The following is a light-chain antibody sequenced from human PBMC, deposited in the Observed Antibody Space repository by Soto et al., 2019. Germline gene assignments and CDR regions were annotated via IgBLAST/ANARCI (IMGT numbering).Light chain of an antibody. CDR2: KAS. CDR1: QSISSW. V-gene: IGKV1-5*03. CDR3: QEYNSYYT. J-gene: IGKJ2*01. Sequence: DIQMTQSPSTLSASVGDRVTITCRASQSISSWLAWYQQKPGKAPKLLIYKASSLESGVPSRFGGSGSGTEFTLTISSLQPDDFAADYCQEYNSYYTFGQGTKLEIK.